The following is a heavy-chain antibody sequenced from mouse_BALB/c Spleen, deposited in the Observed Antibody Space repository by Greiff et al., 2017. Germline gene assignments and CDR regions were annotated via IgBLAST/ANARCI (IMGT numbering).Heavy chain of an antibody. J-gene: IGHJ2*01. CDR2: IWAGGST. V-gene: IGHV2-9*02. Sequence: VMLVESGPGLVAPSQSLSITCTVSGFSLTSYGVHWVRQPPGKGLEWLGVIWAGGSTNYNSALMSRLSISKDNSKSQVFLKMNSLQTDDTAMYYCARDGGGYYGRSLDYWGQGTTLTVSS. CDR3: ARDGGGYYGRSLDY. CDR1: GFSLTSYG. D-gene: IGHD1-1*01.